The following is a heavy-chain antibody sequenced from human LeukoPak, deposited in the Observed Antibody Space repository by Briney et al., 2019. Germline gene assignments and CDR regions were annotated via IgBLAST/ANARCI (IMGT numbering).Heavy chain of an antibody. CDR3: AREYSSSLDY. J-gene: IGHJ4*02. D-gene: IGHD6-6*01. Sequence: GASVKVSCKASGGTFSSYAISWVRQAPGQGLEWMGIINPTGVSTSYVQKFQGRVTMTRDTSTSTVYMELSSLRSEDTAVYYCAREYSSSLDYWGQGTLVTVSS. CDR1: GGTFSSYA. V-gene: IGHV1-46*01. CDR2: INPTGVST.